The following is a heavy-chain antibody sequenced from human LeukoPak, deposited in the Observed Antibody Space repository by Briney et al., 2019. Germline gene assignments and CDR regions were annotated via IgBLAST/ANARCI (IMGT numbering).Heavy chain of an antibody. CDR2: IYYSGST. Sequence: PSETLSLTCTVSGGSISSSSYYWGWIRQPPGKGLEWIGSIYYSGSTYYNPSLKSRVTISVDTSKNQFSLKLSSVTAADTAVYYCARRGGSSGWYDWYFDYWGQGTLVTVSS. CDR3: ARRGGSSGWYDWYFDY. D-gene: IGHD6-19*01. V-gene: IGHV4-39*01. CDR1: GGSISSSSYY. J-gene: IGHJ4*02.